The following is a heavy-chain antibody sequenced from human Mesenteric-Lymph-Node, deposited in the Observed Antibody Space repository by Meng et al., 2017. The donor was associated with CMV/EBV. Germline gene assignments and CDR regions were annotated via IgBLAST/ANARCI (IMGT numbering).Heavy chain of an antibody. D-gene: IGHD1-1*01. CDR1: GYSFTSYW. Sequence: KVSCKGSGYSFTSYWIGWVRQMPGKGLEWMGIIYPGDSDTRYSPSFQGQVTISADKSISTAYLQWSSLKASDTAMYYCARQLTTSGEALDYWGQGTLVTVSS. J-gene: IGHJ4*02. V-gene: IGHV5-51*01. CDR3: ARQLTTSGEALDY. CDR2: IYPGDSDT.